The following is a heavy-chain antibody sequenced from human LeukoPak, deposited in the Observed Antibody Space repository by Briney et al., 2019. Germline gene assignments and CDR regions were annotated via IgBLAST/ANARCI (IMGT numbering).Heavy chain of an antibody. Sequence: PGGSLTLSCAASGFTFSTYAMTWVRQAPGKGLEWVSAISGSGGSTYYADSVKGRFTISRDNSKSTLYLQMNSLRAEDTAVYYCAKDRASSGWSYYFVYWGQGTLGTVSS. D-gene: IGHD6-19*01. CDR3: AKDRASSGWSYYFVY. CDR2: ISGSGGST. J-gene: IGHJ4*02. V-gene: IGHV3-23*01. CDR1: GFTFSTYA.